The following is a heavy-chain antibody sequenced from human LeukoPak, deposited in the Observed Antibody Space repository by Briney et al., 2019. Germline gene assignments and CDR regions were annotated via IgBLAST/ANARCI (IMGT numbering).Heavy chain of an antibody. D-gene: IGHD3-10*01. Sequence: SVKVSCKASGGTFSSYAISWVRQAPGQGLEWMGGLIPIFGTANYAQKFQGRVTITADESTSTAYMELSSLRSEDTAVYYCAREGLPYYYGSGSLSSPFDYWGQGTLVTVSS. CDR1: GGTFSSYA. V-gene: IGHV1-69*01. J-gene: IGHJ4*02. CDR3: AREGLPYYYGSGSLSSPFDY. CDR2: LIPIFGTA.